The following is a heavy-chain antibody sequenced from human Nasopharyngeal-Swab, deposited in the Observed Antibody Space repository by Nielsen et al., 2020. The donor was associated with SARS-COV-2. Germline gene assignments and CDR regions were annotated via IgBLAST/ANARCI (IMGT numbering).Heavy chain of an antibody. CDR3: ARRTGGRGFDY. J-gene: IGHJ4*02. Sequence: SETLSLTCAVYGGSFRGYYWSWIRQPPGKGLEWIGEINHSGSTNYNPTLKSRVTIAVDTSKNHFSLKLSSVTAADTAVYYCARRTGGRGFDYWGQGTLVTVSS. CDR1: GGSFRGYY. CDR2: INHSGST. D-gene: IGHD3-16*01. V-gene: IGHV4-34*01.